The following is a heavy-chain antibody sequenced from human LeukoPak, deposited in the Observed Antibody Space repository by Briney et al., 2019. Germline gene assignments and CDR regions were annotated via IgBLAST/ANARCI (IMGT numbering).Heavy chain of an antibody. Sequence: SQTLTLTCTVSGGSISSGDYYWSWIRQPPGKGLEWIGEINHSGSTNYNPSLKSRVTISVDTSKNQFSLKLSSVTAADTAVYYCARVRRPDYWGQGTLVTVSS. V-gene: IGHV4-30-4*01. CDR1: GGSISSGDYY. CDR3: ARVRRPDY. CDR2: INHSGST. J-gene: IGHJ4*02. D-gene: IGHD6-6*01.